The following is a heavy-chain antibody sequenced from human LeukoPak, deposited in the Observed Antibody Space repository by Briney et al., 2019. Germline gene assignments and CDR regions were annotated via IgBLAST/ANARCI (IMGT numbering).Heavy chain of an antibody. CDR2: MNPNSGNT. J-gene: IGHJ4*02. Sequence: ASVKVSCKASGYTFTSYDINWVRQATGQGLEWMGWMNPNSGNTGYAQKFQGRVTITADESTSTAYMELSSLRSEDTAVYYCATREGLYGSGSSVVDYWGQGTLVTVSS. V-gene: IGHV1-8*03. CDR1: GYTFTSYD. CDR3: ATREGLYGSGSSVVDY. D-gene: IGHD3-10*01.